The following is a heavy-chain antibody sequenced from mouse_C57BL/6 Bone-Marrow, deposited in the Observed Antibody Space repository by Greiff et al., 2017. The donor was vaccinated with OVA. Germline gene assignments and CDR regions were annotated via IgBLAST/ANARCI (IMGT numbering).Heavy chain of an antibody. J-gene: IGHJ1*03. CDR3: ARREGYYYGSDWYFDV. CDR2: ISGGGGNT. CDR1: GFTFSSYT. V-gene: IGHV5-9*01. D-gene: IGHD1-1*01. Sequence: EVMLVESGGGLVKPGGSLKLSCAASGFTFSSYTMSWVRQTPEKRLEWVATISGGGGNTYYPDSVKGRFTISRDNAKNTLYLQMSSLRSEDTALYYCARREGYYYGSDWYFDVWGTGTTVTGSS.